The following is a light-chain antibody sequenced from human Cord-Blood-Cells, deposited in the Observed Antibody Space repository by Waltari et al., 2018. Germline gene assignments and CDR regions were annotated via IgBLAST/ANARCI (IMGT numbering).Light chain of an antibody. Sequence: DIQQIQSPCSLSASVGERLTITCRACQSIISYLNWYQQRPGKAPKLLIYDAPSLQRGVTARFSCSGAGSDFTLTISILQPEDLATDYCHLSYRTPYTFCPGPKLEIK. CDR1: QSIISY. CDR3: HLSYRTPYT. V-gene: IGKV1-39*01. J-gene: IGKJ2*01. CDR2: DAP.